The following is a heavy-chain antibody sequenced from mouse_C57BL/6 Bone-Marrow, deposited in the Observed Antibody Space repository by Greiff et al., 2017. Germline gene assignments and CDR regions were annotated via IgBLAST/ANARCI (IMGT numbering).Heavy chain of an antibody. CDR3: AREGVAGDAMDY. Sequence: VQLKESGPGLVKPSQSLSLTCSVTGYSITSGYYWNWIRQFPGNKLEWMGYISYDGSNNYKPSLKNRISITRDTSKNQFFLKLNSVTTEDTATYYCAREGVAGDAMDYWGQGTSVTVSS. V-gene: IGHV3-6*01. J-gene: IGHJ4*01. CDR2: ISYDGSN. CDR1: GYSITSGYY. D-gene: IGHD1-1*02.